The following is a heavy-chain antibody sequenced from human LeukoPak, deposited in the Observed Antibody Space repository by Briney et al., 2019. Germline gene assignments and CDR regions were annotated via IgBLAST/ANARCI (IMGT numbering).Heavy chain of an antibody. V-gene: IGHV1-69*10. CDR2: IKPILRKE. D-gene: IGHD6-6*01. CDR3: ARGGSIGDLYFYMDV. CDR1: RGTFSNYP. Sequence: GASVKVSCKASRGTFSNYPITWVRQAPGQGLEWMGGIKPILRKEHYAQKFQGRVTLTADESTSTAYMELRSLRSEDTAVYYCARGGSIGDLYFYMDVWGKGTTVTISS. J-gene: IGHJ6*03.